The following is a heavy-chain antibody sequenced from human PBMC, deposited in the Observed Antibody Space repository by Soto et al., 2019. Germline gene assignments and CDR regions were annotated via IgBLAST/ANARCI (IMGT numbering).Heavy chain of an antibody. CDR2: ISSNGGST. D-gene: IGHD3-16*02. V-gene: IGHV3-64D*08. J-gene: IGHJ4*02. CDR1: GFTFSSYA. Sequence: PGGSLRLSCSASGFTFSSYAMHWVREAPGKGLEYVSAISSNGGSTYYADSVKGRFTISRDNSKNALYLQMSGLGAEDAAVYYCVKDLPLGMITFGGVFAPDYWGQGTLVTVSS. CDR3: VKDLPLGMITFGGVFAPDY.